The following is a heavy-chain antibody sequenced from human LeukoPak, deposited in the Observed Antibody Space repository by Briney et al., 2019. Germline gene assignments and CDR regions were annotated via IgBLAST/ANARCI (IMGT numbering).Heavy chain of an antibody. CDR3: ARDLGYCSSTSCSSSFDY. J-gene: IGHJ4*02. D-gene: IGHD2-2*01. V-gene: IGHV1-2*02. Sequence: GASVKVSCKASGYTFTGYYMHWVRQAPGQGLEWMGWINPNSGGTNYAQKSQGRVTMTRDTSISTAYMELSRLRSDDTAVYYCARDLGYCSSTSCSSSFDYWGQGTLVTVSS. CDR1: GYTFTGYY. CDR2: INPNSGGT.